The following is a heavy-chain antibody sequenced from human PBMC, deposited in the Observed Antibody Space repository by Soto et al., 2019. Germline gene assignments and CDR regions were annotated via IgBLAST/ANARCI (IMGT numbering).Heavy chain of an antibody. V-gene: IGHV4-4*02. CDR1: GGSISSSNW. CDR2: IYHSGST. CDR3: ARVWTTVTNWFDP. J-gene: IGHJ5*02. Sequence: SETLSLTCAVSGGSISSSNWWGWVRQPPGKGLEWIGEIYHSGSTYYNPSLKSRVTIPVDKSKNQFSLKLSSVTAADTAVYYCARVWTTVTNWFDPWGQGTLVTVSS. D-gene: IGHD4-17*01.